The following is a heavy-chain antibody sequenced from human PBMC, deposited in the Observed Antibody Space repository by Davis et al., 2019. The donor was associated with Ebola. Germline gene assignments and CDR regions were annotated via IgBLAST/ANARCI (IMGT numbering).Heavy chain of an antibody. CDR1: GGSFSGYY. CDR3: ARVVGSYYYGMDV. D-gene: IGHD1-26*01. J-gene: IGHJ6*02. CDR2: INHSGST. Sequence: MPSETLSLTCAVYGGSFSGYYWSWIRQPPGQGLEWIGEINHSGSTNYNPSLKSRVTISVDTSKNQFSLKLSSVTAADTAVYYCARVVGSYYYGMDVWGQGTTVTVSS. V-gene: IGHV4-34*01.